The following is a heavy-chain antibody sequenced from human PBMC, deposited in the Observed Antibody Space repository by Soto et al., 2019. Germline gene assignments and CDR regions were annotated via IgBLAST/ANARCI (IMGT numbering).Heavy chain of an antibody. CDR2: ISSSGSTI. V-gene: IGHV3-48*03. J-gene: IGHJ4*02. CDR3: NSGSYYSSI. Sequence: LRRSCAASGFTFSSYEMNWVRQAPGKGLEWVSYISSSGSTIYYADSVKGRFTISRDDSQSTAYLEMNSLKTEDTAVYYCNSGSYYSSIWGQGTLVTVSS. D-gene: IGHD1-26*01. CDR1: GFTFSSYE.